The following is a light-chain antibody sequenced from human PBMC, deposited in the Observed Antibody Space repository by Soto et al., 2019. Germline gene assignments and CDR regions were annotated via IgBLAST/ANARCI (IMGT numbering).Light chain of an antibody. V-gene: IGLV2-14*01. CDR2: DVN. Sequence: QSVLTQPASVSGSPGQSITISCTGTTSDVGGYNYVSWYQQHPGKAPKLMIYDVNNRPSGVSNRFSGSKSVNTASLTISGLQAEDEADYYCSSYTSSFTVVFGEGTKLTVL. CDR1: TSDVGGYNY. CDR3: SSYTSSFTVV. J-gene: IGLJ2*01.